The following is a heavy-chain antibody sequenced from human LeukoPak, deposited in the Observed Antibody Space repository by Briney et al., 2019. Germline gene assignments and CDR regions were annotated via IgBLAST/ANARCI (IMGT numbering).Heavy chain of an antibody. V-gene: IGHV4-31*03. CDR3: AREAPYYYDSSGYPRGFDP. CDR2: IYYSGST. CDR1: GGSISSGGYY. D-gene: IGHD3-22*01. J-gene: IGHJ5*02. Sequence: SETLSLTCTVSGGSISSGGYYWSWIRQHPGKGLEWIGYIYYSGSTYYNPSLKSRVTISVDTSKNQFSLKLSSVTAADTAVYYCAREAPYYYDSSGYPRGFDPWGQGTLVTVSS.